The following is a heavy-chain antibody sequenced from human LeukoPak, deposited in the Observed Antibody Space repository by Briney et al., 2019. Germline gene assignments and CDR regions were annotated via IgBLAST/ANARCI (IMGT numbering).Heavy chain of an antibody. J-gene: IGHJ6*02. Sequence: SETLSLICSVSGASIRTYYWNWIRQPAGKGLEWIGRIYSSGSTNYNPSLKSRVTMSVDTSKNQFSLQLNSVTAADTAVYYCARGGRGSGDYYYYYGMDVWGRGTTVTVS. V-gene: IGHV4-4*07. D-gene: IGHD2-15*01. CDR2: IYSSGST. CDR1: GASIRTYY. CDR3: ARGGRGSGDYYYYYGMDV.